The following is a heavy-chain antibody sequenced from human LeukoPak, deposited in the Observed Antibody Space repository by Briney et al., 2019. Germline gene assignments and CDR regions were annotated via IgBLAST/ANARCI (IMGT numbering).Heavy chain of an antibody. V-gene: IGHV3-23*01. CDR3: AKASGQAGYCSSTSCHYTFDY. D-gene: IGHD2-2*01. Sequence: GGSLRLSCGASGFTFSNYAMSWVRQAPGKGLEWVSGINDNGSTRFYAASVKGRFTVSRDNSKNTLYLQMNSLRAEDTTVYYCAKASGQAGYCSSTSCHYTFDYWGQGTLVTVSS. J-gene: IGHJ4*02. CDR2: INDNGSTR. CDR1: GFTFSNYA.